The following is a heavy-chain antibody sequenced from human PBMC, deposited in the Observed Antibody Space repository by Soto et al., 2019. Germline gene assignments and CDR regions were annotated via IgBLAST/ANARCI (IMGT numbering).Heavy chain of an antibody. CDR1: GGSFSSNT. V-gene: IGHV1-69*01. Sequence: QLQLVQSGAEVKKPGSSVNVSCKTSGGSFSSNTITWVRQAPGQGLEWMGGIIPIFGTSNYAQKFQGRVTITADECTNTGYIELRRLRYAATAVYYCARDVLLVVVSAPRAAGWLYPWGQGTLVTVSS. D-gene: IGHD2-15*01. CDR2: IIPIFGTS. J-gene: IGHJ5*02. CDR3: ARDVLLVVVSAPRAAGWLYP.